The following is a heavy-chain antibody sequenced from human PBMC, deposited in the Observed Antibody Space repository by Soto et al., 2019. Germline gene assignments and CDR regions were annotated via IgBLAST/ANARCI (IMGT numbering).Heavy chain of an antibody. V-gene: IGHV3-48*01. CDR3: ARDIDG. Sequence: GPLRLYCAASGSTFGSYSMNWVRQAPGKWLEWFSYISISSSTKFYADSVKGRFTISRDNSWNSLYLQLNSLRAEDTAVYYCARDIDGGGQGT. CDR2: ISISSSTK. CDR1: GSTFGSYS. D-gene: IGHD2-15*01. J-gene: IGHJ4*02.